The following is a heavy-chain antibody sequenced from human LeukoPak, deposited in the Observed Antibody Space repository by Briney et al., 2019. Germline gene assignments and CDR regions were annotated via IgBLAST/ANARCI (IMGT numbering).Heavy chain of an antibody. CDR1: GFTFSSYS. CDR2: ISSSSSTI. V-gene: IGHV3-48*01. D-gene: IGHD3-3*01. CDR3: ARRAYDFWSGYYYY. J-gene: IGHJ4*02. Sequence: GGSLRLSCAASGFTFSSYSMNWVRQAPGKGLEWVSYISSSSSTIYYADSVKGRFTISRDNAKNSLYLQMNSLRAEDTAVYYCARRAYDFWSGYYYYWGQGTLVTVSS.